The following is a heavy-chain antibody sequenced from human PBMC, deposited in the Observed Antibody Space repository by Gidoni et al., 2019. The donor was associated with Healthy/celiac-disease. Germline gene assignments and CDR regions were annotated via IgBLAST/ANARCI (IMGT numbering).Heavy chain of an antibody. Sequence: QVQLQESGPGLVKPSGTLSLTCAVSGGSISSSTWWSWVRQPPGKGLEWIGEIYHSGSTNYNPSLKSRVTISVDKSKNQFSLKLSSVTAADTAVYYCARMTPSGSPPWYFDYWGQGTLVTVSS. CDR1: GGSISSSTW. V-gene: IGHV4-4*02. D-gene: IGHD3-10*01. J-gene: IGHJ4*02. CDR2: IYHSGST. CDR3: ARMTPSGSPPWYFDY.